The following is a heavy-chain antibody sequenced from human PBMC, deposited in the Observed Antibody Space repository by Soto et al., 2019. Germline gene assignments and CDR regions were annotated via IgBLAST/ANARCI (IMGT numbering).Heavy chain of an antibody. CDR3: ARSLRHYYYYYYMDV. CDR2: ISYSGRT. CDR1: VGSISSYY. J-gene: IGHJ6*03. D-gene: IGHD3-16*02. V-gene: IGHV4-59*01. Sequence: QVQLQESGPGLVKPSETLSLTCAVSVGSISSYYWSWIRQPPGKGLEWIGYISYSGRTNYNPSLKRRVTISVDKSKNQFSLKLSSVTAADTAVYYCARSLRHYYYYYYMDVLGKGTTVTVSS.